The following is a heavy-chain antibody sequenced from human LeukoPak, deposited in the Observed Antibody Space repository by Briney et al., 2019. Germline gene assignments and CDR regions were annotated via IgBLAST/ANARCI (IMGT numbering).Heavy chain of an antibody. CDR3: GKWRGRRLSHYFCY. D-gene: IGHD3-3*01. V-gene: IGHV3-23*01. CDR2: ISDSGGST. CDR1: GFSLSRYA. J-gene: IGHJ4*02. Sequence: GGSLRLSCAVSGFSLSRYAMSWVRKAPGKGLEWVSAISDSGGSTYYADSVKGRFTISRDNSRNTLYLQMNTLRAEDTAVYYCGKWRGRRLSHYFCYRGQGTPVTVSS.